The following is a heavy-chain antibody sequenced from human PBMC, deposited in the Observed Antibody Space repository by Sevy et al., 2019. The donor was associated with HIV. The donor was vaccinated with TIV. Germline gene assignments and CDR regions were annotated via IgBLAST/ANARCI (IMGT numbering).Heavy chain of an antibody. CDR2: INPNSGGT. CDR1: GYTFTGYY. J-gene: IGHJ4*02. Sequence: ASVKVSCKASGYTFTGYYMHWVRQAPGQGLEWMGWINPNSGGTNYAQKFQGRVTMTRDMSISTAYMELSRLRSDDTAVYYCAISAWVSSGWYPIGYYFDYWGQGTLVTVSS. D-gene: IGHD6-19*01. V-gene: IGHV1-2*02. CDR3: AISAWVSSGWYPIGYYFDY.